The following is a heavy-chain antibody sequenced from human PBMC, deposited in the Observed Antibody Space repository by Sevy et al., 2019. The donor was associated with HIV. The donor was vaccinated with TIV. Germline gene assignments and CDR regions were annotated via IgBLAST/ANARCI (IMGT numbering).Heavy chain of an antibody. CDR3: ARESGTISDGTERYFDL. V-gene: IGHV6-1*01. Sequence: QSQTLSLTCAISGDSVSTNSAAWNWIRQSPSRGLEWLGRTYYRSKWFNEYAVPVKSRIIIDPDTSKNQLSLQLNSVTPEDTAVYYCARESGTISDGTERYFDLWGRGTLVTVSS. D-gene: IGHD6-13*01. CDR2: TYYRSKWFN. CDR1: GDSVSTNSAA. J-gene: IGHJ2*01.